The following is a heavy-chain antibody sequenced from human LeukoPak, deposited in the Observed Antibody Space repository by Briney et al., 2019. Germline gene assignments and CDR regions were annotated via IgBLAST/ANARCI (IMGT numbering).Heavy chain of an antibody. CDR2: IYYSGST. CDR1: GGSISSYY. J-gene: IGHJ4*02. CDR3: ARGTTVTTPDY. V-gene: IGHV4-59*08. Sequence: SSETLSLTCTVSGGSISSYYWSWIRQPPGKGLEWIGYIYYSGSTNYNPSLKSRVTMSIDTSKNQFSLKLSSVTAADTAVYYCARGTTVTTPDYWGQGTLVTVSS. D-gene: IGHD4-17*01.